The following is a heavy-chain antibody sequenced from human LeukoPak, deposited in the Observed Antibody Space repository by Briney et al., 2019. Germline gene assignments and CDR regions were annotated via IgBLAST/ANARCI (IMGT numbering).Heavy chain of an antibody. CDR3: ARTRITIFGVANAHDAFDI. D-gene: IGHD3-3*01. CDR2: IYPGDSDT. Sequence: GESLKISCKGSGYSFTSYWIGWVRQMPGKGLEWMGIIYPGDSDTRYSPSFQGQVTISADKSISTAYLQWSSLKASDTAMYYCARTRITIFGVANAHDAFDIWGQGTMVTVSS. J-gene: IGHJ3*02. CDR1: GYSFTSYW. V-gene: IGHV5-51*01.